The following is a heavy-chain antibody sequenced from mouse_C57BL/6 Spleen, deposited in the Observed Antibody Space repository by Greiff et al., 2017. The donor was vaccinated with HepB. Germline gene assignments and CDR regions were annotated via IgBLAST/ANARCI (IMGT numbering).Heavy chain of an antibody. CDR3: ARSDGYYWYFDV. CDR1: GYTFTSYW. Sequence: VQLKQPGAELVMPGASVKLSCKASGYTFTSYWMHWVKQRPGQGLEWIGEIDPSDSYTNYNQKFKGKSTLTVDKSSSTAYMQLSSLTSEDSAVYYCARSDGYYWYFDVWGTGTTVTVSS. CDR2: IDPSDSYT. D-gene: IGHD2-3*01. J-gene: IGHJ1*03. V-gene: IGHV1-69*01.